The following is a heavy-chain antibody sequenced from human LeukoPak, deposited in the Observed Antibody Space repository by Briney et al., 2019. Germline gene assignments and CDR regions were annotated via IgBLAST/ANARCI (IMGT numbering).Heavy chain of an antibody. CDR2: ISSSSNTI. V-gene: IGHV3-48*02. CDR3: ARVGSSGCLDY. D-gene: IGHD6-19*01. CDR1: GFTFSSYT. J-gene: IGHJ4*02. Sequence: GGSLRLSCAASGFTFSSYTMNWVRQAPGKGLEWVSYISSSSNTIYYADSVKGRFTISRDNAKNSLYLRMNSLRDEDTAVYYCARVGSSGCLDYWGQGTLVTVSS.